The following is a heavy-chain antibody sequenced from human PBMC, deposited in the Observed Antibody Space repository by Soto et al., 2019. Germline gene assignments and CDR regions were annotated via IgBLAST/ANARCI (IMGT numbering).Heavy chain of an antibody. CDR2: ISSSSSYI. CDR3: ARDRPNSSGLSGYYYYMDV. Sequence: EVQLVESGGGLVKPGGSLRLSCAASGFTFSSYSMNWVRQAPGKGLEWVSSISSSSSYIYYADSVKGRFTISRDNAKNSLYLQMNSLRAEDTAVYYCARDRPNSSGLSGYYYYMDVWGKGTTVTVSS. D-gene: IGHD6-19*01. CDR1: GFTFSSYS. J-gene: IGHJ6*03. V-gene: IGHV3-21*01.